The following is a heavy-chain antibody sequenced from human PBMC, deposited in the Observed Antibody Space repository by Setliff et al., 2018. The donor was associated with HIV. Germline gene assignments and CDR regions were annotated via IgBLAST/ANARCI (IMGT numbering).Heavy chain of an antibody. CDR1: GYTFTSYG. D-gene: IGHD5-18*01. J-gene: IGHJ4*02. V-gene: IGHV7-4-1*02. CDR2: ISAYNGNT. Sequence: ASVKVSCKASGYTFTSYGISWVRQAPGQGLEWMGWISAYNGNTNYAQGFTGRFVFSLDTSVSTAYLQISSLKAEDTAVYYCARAREDTALDSYWGQGTLVTVSS. CDR3: ARAREDTALDSY.